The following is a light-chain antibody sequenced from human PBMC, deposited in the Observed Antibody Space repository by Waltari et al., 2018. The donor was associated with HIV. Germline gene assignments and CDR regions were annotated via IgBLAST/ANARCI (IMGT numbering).Light chain of an antibody. CDR1: SSDVGGYNS. CDR2: DVS. Sequence: SALTQPASVSGSPGQSITISCTGTSSDVGGYNSASWYQQHSGKGPKLIIYDVSNRPSGVSNRFSGSKSGNTASLTISGLQAEDEADYYCCSYTSTSSFVMFGGGTKLTVV. CDR3: CSYTSTSSFVM. J-gene: IGLJ3*02. V-gene: IGLV2-14*01.